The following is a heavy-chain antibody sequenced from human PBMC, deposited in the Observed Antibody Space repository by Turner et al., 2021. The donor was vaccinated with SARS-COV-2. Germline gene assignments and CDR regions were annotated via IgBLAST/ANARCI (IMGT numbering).Heavy chain of an antibody. Sequence: VQLVKSGAEVKKPGASVMVCCKDFGYPFTSYDIKWVRQATGQALEWMGWMNSNSGNTVYAQKFQCIVTITTITSISTAYMVLSSMRSEDTAVYYFARLGVGATEYMDVWGKGTTVTVSS. CDR3: ARLGVGATEYMDV. V-gene: IGHV1-8*03. CDR1: GYPFTSYD. J-gene: IGHJ6*03. D-gene: IGHD1-26*01. CDR2: MNSNSGNT.